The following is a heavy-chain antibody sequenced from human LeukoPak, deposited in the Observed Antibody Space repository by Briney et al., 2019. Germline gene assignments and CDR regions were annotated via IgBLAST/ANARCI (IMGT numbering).Heavy chain of an antibody. V-gene: IGHV3-48*03. CDR2: ISSSGRSI. J-gene: IGHJ6*02. CDR1: GFIFSSYE. D-gene: IGHD6-6*01. Sequence: PGGSLRLSCAASGFIFSSYEMNWVRQAPGKGLEWVSYISSSGRSIYNAESVKGRFTISRDNAKSSLYLQLNTLRADDTAVYYCARETSSGGMDVWGQGIMVTVFS. CDR3: ARETSSGGMDV.